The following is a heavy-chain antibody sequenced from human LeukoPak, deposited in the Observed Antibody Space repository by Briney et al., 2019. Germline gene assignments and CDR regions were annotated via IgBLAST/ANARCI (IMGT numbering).Heavy chain of an antibody. CDR1: GVSISSYY. V-gene: IGHV4-4*07. D-gene: IGHD3-10*01. CDR2: IYTSGST. J-gene: IGHJ5*02. Sequence: PSETLSLTCTVSGVSISSYYWSWIRQPAGKGLEWIGRIYTSGSTNYNPSLKSRVTMSVDTSKNQFSLKLSSVTAADTAVYYCARGDYYGSGGYNWFDPWGQGTLVTVSS. CDR3: ARGDYYGSGGYNWFDP.